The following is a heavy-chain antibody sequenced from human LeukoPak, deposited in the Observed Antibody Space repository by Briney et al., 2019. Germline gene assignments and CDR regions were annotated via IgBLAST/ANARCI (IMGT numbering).Heavy chain of an antibody. CDR3: AKCRYDSSGYYFDY. D-gene: IGHD3-22*01. CDR2: ISGSGGST. CDR1: GFTFSSYA. J-gene: IGHJ4*02. Sequence: GGSLRLSCAASGFTFSSYAMTWVRQAPGKGLEWVSAISGSGGSTYYADSVKGRFTISRDNSKNTPYLQMNSLRAEDTAVYSCAKCRYDSSGYYFDYWGQGTLVTVSS. V-gene: IGHV3-23*01.